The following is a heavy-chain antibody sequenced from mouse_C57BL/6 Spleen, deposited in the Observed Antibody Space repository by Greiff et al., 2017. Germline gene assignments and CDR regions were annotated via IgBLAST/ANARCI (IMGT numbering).Heavy chain of an antibody. CDR1: GYTFTDYE. Sequence: VQLVESGAELVRPGASVTLSCKASGYTFTDYEMHWVKQTPVHGLEWIGAIDPETGGTAYNQKFKGKAILTADKSSSTAYMELRSLTSEDSAVXYCTRSTTGYFDYWGQGTTLTVSS. V-gene: IGHV1-15*01. D-gene: IGHD1-1*01. J-gene: IGHJ2*01. CDR3: TRSTTGYFDY. CDR2: IDPETGGT.